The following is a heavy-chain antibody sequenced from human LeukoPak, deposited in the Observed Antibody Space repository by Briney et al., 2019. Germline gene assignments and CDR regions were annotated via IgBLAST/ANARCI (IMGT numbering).Heavy chain of an antibody. CDR2: ISGSGGST. D-gene: IGHD3-22*01. Sequence: GGSLRLSCAASGFTFSSYAMSWVRQAPGKGLEWVSTISGSGGSTYYADSVKGRFTIPRDNSKNTLYLQMNSLRAEDTAVYYCAKDGGGYDTSGYYYGDYWGQGTLVTVSS. V-gene: IGHV3-23*01. J-gene: IGHJ4*02. CDR1: GFTFSSYA. CDR3: AKDGGGYDTSGYYYGDY.